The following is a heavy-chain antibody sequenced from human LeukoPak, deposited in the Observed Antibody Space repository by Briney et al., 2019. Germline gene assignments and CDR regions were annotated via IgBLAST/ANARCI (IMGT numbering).Heavy chain of an antibody. CDR3: AREHDYGDYPPDY. D-gene: IGHD4-17*01. J-gene: IGHJ4*02. Sequence: ASVKVSCKASGYTFTSYGISWVRQAPGQGLEWMGRIIPILGIANYAQKFQGRVTITADKSTSTAYMELSSLRSEDTAVYYCAREHDYGDYPPDYWGQGTLVTVSS. CDR1: GYTFTSYG. CDR2: IIPILGIA. V-gene: IGHV1-69*04.